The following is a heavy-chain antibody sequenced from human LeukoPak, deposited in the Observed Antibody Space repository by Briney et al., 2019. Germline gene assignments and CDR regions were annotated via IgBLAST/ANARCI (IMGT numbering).Heavy chain of an antibody. CDR3: ASWGQDYYGSVFFDY. V-gene: IGHV1-2*06. CDR2: INPNSGGT. CDR1: GYTFTGYY. J-gene: IGHJ4*02. D-gene: IGHD3-10*01. Sequence: GASVKVSCKASGYTFTGYYMHWVRQAPGQGLEWMGRINPNSGGTNYAQKFQGRVTMTRDTSISTAYMELSRLRPDDTTVYYCASWGQDYYGSVFFDYWGQGTLVTVSS.